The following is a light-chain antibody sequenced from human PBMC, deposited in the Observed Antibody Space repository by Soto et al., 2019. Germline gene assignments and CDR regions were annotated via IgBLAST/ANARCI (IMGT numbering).Light chain of an antibody. V-gene: IGKV3D-15*01. CDR2: GAS. CDR3: QQYNNWPQT. Sequence: EIVLTQSPGTLSLSPGEGATLSCRASQSFSSRYLAWYQQKPGQAPRLLMYGASTRASGIPDRFSGSGSGTEFTLTISSLQSEDFAVYYCQQYNNWPQTFGQGTKVDIK. CDR1: QSFSSRY. J-gene: IGKJ1*01.